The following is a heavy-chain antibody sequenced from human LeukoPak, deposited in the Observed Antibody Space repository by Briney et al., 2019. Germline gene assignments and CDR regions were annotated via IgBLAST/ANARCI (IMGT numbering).Heavy chain of an antibody. V-gene: IGHV1-69*04. CDR3: ARDCPEYYYDSSGYYSLY. D-gene: IGHD3-22*01. CDR1: GGTFSSYA. CDR2: IIPIFGIA. Sequence: SVKVSCKASGGTFSSYAISWVRQAPGQGLEWMGRIIPIFGIANYAQKFQGRVTITADKSTGTAYMELSSLRSEDTAVYYCARDCPEYYYDSSGYYSLYWGQGTLVTVSS. J-gene: IGHJ4*02.